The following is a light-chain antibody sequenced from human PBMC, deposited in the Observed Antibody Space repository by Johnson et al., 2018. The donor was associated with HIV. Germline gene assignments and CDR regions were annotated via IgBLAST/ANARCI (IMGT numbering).Light chain of an antibody. CDR3: GTWGSTLVAYV. V-gene: IGLV1-51*01. Sequence: SVLTQPPSVSAAAGQKVTISCSGSSSNIGNNDVSWYQQLPGTAPKLLIYYNDQRPSGIPDRFSGSKSGTSATLDITGLQTGDEADYFCGTWGSTLVAYVFGTATKVTVL. J-gene: IGLJ1*01. CDR1: SSNIGNND. CDR2: YND.